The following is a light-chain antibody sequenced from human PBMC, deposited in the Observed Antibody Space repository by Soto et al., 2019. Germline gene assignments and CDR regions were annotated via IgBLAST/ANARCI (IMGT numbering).Light chain of an antibody. Sequence: DIQMTQSPSSVSASVGDRVTITCRASQDISTYLAWYQQKPGKVPRLLIFAASSLQSGVPFRFSGSGSGTDFTLTISSLQPEDFAIYYCQQSNIFPLTFGGGTK. V-gene: IGKV1-12*01. CDR2: AAS. CDR3: QQSNIFPLT. CDR1: QDISTY. J-gene: IGKJ4*01.